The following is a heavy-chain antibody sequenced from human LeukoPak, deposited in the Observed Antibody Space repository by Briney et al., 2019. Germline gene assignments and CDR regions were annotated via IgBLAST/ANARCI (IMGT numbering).Heavy chain of an antibody. Sequence: GGSLRLSCAASGFTFSSYGMHWVRQAPGKGLEGVAALSHDGNNEFYAYSGKGRFTISRDNSKSTLYLQMNSLRAGDTATFYCAKDNYYGSSAVIDYWGQGDLVTVSS. D-gene: IGHD3-22*01. CDR1: GFTFSSYG. V-gene: IGHV3-30*18. CDR3: AKDNYYGSSAVIDY. J-gene: IGHJ4*02. CDR2: LSHDGNNE.